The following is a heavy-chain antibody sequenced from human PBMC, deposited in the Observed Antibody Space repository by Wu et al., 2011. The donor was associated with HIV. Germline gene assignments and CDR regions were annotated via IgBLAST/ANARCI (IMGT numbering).Heavy chain of an antibody. CDR3: ARDPTGYCNGRNCFPANNMDV. CDR2: INPNSGDT. CDR1: GYIFTGYY. Sequence: QVQLVQSGAEVKKPGASVKVSCKASGYIFTGYYMHWVRQAPGQGLEWMGWINPNSGDTNYAQRFQGRVTMTRDTYISTAYMELNRLKSDDTAVYYCARDPTGYCNGRNCFPANNMDVWGKGTTVTVSS. D-gene: IGHD2-15*01. V-gene: IGHV1-2*02. J-gene: IGHJ6*03.